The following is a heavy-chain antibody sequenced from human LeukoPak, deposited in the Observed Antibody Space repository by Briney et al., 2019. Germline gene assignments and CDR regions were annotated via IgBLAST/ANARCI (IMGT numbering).Heavy chain of an antibody. CDR1: GYSFTSYW. CDR2: IYPGDSDT. J-gene: IGHJ6*02. CDR3: ARGRSSGPYYYYGMDV. V-gene: IGHV5-51*01. D-gene: IGHD3-22*01. Sequence: GESLKISCKGSGYSFTSYWIGWVREMPGKGLEWMGIIYPGDSDTRYSPSFQGQVTISADKSISTAYLQWSSLKASDTAMYYCARGRSSGPYYYYGMDVWGQGTTVTVSS.